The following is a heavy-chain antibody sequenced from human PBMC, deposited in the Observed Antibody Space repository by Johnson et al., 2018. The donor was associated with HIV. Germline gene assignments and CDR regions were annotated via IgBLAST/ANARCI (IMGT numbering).Heavy chain of an antibody. CDR1: GFTFDDYA. J-gene: IGHJ3*02. CDR2: ISWNSGSI. V-gene: IGHV3-9*01. D-gene: IGHD2-2*01. CDR3: ARGSFCSSTSCYSWRSGSYSVAFDI. Sequence: LVESGGGLVQPGRSLRLSCAASGFTFDDYAMHWVRQAPGKGLEWVSGISWNSGSIGYADSVKGRFTISRDNAKNSLYLQMNSLRAEDTAVYYCARGSFCSSTSCYSWRSGSYSVAFDIWGQGTMVTVSS.